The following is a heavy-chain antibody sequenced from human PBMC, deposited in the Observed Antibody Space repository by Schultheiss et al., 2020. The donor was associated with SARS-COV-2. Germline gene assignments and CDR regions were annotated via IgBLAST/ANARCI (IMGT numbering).Heavy chain of an antibody. CDR3: VRVNEDYRTDWFDP. CDR1: GYTFTSYS. D-gene: IGHD1-14*01. CDR2: ITPSGGDT. Sequence: ASVKVSCKASGYTFTSYSMHWVRQAPGQGLEWMGIITPSGGDTTYAQKFQGRVTMTRDTSRSTVYVELSSLTYEDTAMYYCVRVNEDYRTDWFDPWGQGTQVTVSS. J-gene: IGHJ5*02. V-gene: IGHV1-46*01.